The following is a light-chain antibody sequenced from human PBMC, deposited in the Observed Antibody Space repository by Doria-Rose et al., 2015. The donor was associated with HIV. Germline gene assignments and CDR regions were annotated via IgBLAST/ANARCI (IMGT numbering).Light chain of an antibody. CDR1: QSLLYTSKNY. J-gene: IGKJ3*01. CDR3: QQYYDTPS. V-gene: IGKV4-1*01. Sequence: TQSPESLGMSLGERATLNCKSNQSLLYTSKNYLAWYQQKPGQPPKLLIYWASTRQSGVPARLSGRGSGTDFTLTISSLEAEDVAVYYCQQYYDTPSFGPGTTVDIK. CDR2: WAS.